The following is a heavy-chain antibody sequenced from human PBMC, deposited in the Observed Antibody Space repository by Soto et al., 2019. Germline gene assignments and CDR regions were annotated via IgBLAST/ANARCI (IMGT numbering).Heavy chain of an antibody. J-gene: IGHJ4*02. D-gene: IGHD2-15*01. CDR3: SRDQSVGFCSGGSCLYYFDY. CDR2: IIPIFGTA. CDR1: GGTFSSYA. Sequence: GPPVKVSCKASGGTFSSYAISWVRQAPGQGLEWKGGIIPIFGTANYAQKFQGRVTMTTDTSTSTAYMELRSLRSDDTAIYYCSRDQSVGFCSGGSCLYYFDYWGQGTPVTVSS. V-gene: IGHV1-69*05.